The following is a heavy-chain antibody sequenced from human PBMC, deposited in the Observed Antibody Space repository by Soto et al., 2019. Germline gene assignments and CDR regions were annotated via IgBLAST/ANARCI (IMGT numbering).Heavy chain of an antibody. D-gene: IGHD3-3*01. V-gene: IGHV4-34*01. Sequence: PSETLSITGAVDGGSFSGYYWSWIRQPAGKGLEWIGRIYRSGTTKYNPSLQSRVNISLDTSKNQFSLRLTSVTAADTAVYYCARGQRFSDWFDPWGQGTLVTVSS. J-gene: IGHJ5*02. CDR1: GGSFSGYY. CDR2: IYRSGTT. CDR3: ARGQRFSDWFDP.